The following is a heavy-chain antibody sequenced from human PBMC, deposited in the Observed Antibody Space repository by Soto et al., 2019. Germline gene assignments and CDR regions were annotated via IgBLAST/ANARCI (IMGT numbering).Heavy chain of an antibody. V-gene: IGHV3-23*01. CDR2: ISSSGGNT. Sequence: TGGSLRLSCAASGFTFSSDAMSWVRQAPGKGLQWVSAISSSGGNTNYADSVKGRFTISRDNSKNTLYLQMDSLRAEDTAVYYCAKCRSGTRSVFDIWGQGTTVTVSS. J-gene: IGHJ3*02. CDR3: AKCRSGTRSVFDI. D-gene: IGHD1-26*01. CDR1: GFTFSSDA.